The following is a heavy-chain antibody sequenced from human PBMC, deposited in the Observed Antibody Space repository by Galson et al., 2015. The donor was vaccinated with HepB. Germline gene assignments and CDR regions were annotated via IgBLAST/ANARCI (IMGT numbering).Heavy chain of an antibody. CDR1: GYDFNKYG. CDR2: VSGYDGSA. Sequence: SVKVSCKASGYDFNKYGLSWVRRAPGQGLEWMGWVSGYDGSANYAPKFQGRVTMTTQKSTGTAFMEMRRLRSDDTAVYYCARDSRLELQLNNYYSYGMDVWGQGTAVIVS. D-gene: IGHD1-7*01. V-gene: IGHV1-18*01. J-gene: IGHJ6*02. CDR3: ARDSRLELQLNNYYSYGMDV.